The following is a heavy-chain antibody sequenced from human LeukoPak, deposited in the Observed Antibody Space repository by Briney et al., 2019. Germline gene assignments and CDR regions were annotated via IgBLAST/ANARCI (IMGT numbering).Heavy chain of an antibody. V-gene: IGHV3-23*01. D-gene: IGHD3-22*01. Sequence: GGSLRLSCAASGFTFSSYAMSWVRQAPGKGLEWVSAISGSGGSTYYADSVKGRFTISRDNAKNSLYLQMNSLRAEDTAVYYCATKYYYDSSGFSLGAFDIWGQGTMVTVSS. CDR2: ISGSGGST. J-gene: IGHJ3*02. CDR3: ATKYYYDSSGFSLGAFDI. CDR1: GFTFSSYA.